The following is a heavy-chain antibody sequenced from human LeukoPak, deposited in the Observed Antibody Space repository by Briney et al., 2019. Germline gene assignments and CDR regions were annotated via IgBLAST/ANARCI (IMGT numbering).Heavy chain of an antibody. CDR1: GYTFTSNY. CDR3: ARDQEGFDY. CDR2: IYPRDGST. Sequence: GASVEVSCKASGYTFTSNYIHWVRQAPGQGLEWMGMIYPRDGSTSYAQKFQGRVTVTRDTSTSTVHMELSGLRSVDTAVYYCARDQEGFDYWGQGTLVTVSS. J-gene: IGHJ4*02. V-gene: IGHV1-46*01.